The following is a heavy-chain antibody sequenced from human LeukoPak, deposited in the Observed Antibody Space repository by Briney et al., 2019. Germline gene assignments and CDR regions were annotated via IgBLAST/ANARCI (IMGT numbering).Heavy chain of an antibody. CDR3: ARERARTGPHFDY. J-gene: IGHJ4*02. V-gene: IGHV1-46*01. D-gene: IGHD3/OR15-3a*01. CDR2: INPSGGST. Sequence: ASVTVSRKASGYTFTSYYMHWVRQAPGQGLEWMGIINPSGGSTSYAQKFQGRVTMTRDTSTSTVYMELSSLRSEDTAVYYCARERARTGPHFDYWGQGTLVTVSS. CDR1: GYTFTSYY.